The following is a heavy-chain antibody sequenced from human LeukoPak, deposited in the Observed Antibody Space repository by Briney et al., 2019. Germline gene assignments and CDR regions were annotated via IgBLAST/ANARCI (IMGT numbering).Heavy chain of an antibody. V-gene: IGHV4-59*01. Sequence: SETLSLTCTVSGGSISSYYWSWTRQPPGKGLEWLGYIYYSGSTNYNPSLKSRVTISVDTSKNQFSLKLSSVTAADTAVYYCASWSTGDYARFDYWGQGTLVTVSS. J-gene: IGHJ4*02. CDR2: IYYSGST. CDR1: GGSISSYY. CDR3: ASWSTGDYARFDY. D-gene: IGHD4-17*01.